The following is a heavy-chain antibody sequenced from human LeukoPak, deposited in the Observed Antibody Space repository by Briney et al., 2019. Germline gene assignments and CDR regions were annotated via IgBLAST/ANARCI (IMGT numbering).Heavy chain of an antibody. Sequence: GGSLRLSCAASGFTFSSYAMSWVRQAPGKGLEWVSASSGRGGSTYYTDSVKGAFTIHRDNSKNTLYLQTNSLRAEDTAVYYCAKVSITMRWGSANVLRYFEGQGNKNYYFDYWGQGTLVTVSS. J-gene: IGHJ4*02. CDR2: SSGRGGST. CDR3: AKVSITMRWGSANVLRYFEGQGNKNYYFDY. V-gene: IGHV3-23*01. D-gene: IGHD3-9*01. CDR1: GFTFSSYA.